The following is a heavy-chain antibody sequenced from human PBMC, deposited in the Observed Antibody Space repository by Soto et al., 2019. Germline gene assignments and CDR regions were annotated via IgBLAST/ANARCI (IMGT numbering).Heavy chain of an antibody. D-gene: IGHD3-3*02. V-gene: IGHV1-69*05. CDR1: GGTFSTSA. J-gene: IGHJ6*01. CDR3: ARDKDRQQLGGNYYYILAV. CDR2: IMPIFATP. Sequence: QVQLMQSGAEVKKPGSSVKVSCKAFGGTFSTSAISWVRQAPGEGLEWVGGIMPIFATPDYAQKFQGRVTISPDESTATAYLKLTSLTTNDTAVYYCARDKDRQQLGGNYYYILAVWGQGTAMTVSS.